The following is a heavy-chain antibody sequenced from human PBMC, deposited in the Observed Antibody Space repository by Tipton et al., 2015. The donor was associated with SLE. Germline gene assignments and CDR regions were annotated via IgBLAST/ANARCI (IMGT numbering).Heavy chain of an antibody. D-gene: IGHD1-7*01. Sequence: TLSLTCAVYGGSFSGYYWSWIRQPPGKGLEWIGEINHSGSTNYNPSLKSRVTISVDTSKNQFSLKLSSVTAADTAVYYCAREGSGITGTNWFDPWGQGTLVTVSS. CDR3: AREGSGITGTNWFDP. V-gene: IGHV4-34*01. CDR2: INHSGST. CDR1: GGSFSGYY. J-gene: IGHJ5*02.